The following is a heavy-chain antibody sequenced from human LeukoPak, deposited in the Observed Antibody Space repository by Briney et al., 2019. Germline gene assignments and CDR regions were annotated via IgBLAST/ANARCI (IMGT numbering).Heavy chain of an antibody. CDR3: ARYCSGGSCYLTFDY. CDR1: GYTFTSHA. J-gene: IGHJ4*02. V-gene: IGHV7-4-1*02. CDR2: INTNTGNP. Sequence: ASVKVSCKASGYTFTSHAMNWVRQAPGQGLEWMGWINTNTGNPTYAQGFTGRFVFSLDTSVSTAYPQISSLKAEDTAVYYCARYCSGGSCYLTFDYWGQGTLVTVSS. D-gene: IGHD2-15*01.